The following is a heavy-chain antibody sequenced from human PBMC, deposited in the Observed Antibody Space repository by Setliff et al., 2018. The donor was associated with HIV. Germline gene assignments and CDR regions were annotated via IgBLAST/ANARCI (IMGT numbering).Heavy chain of an antibody. J-gene: IGHJ4*02. D-gene: IGHD6-19*01. Sequence: PSETLSLTCTVSGGSITGHYWSWIRQPPGKRLEWLGSIYYSGSTSYHPSLSSRLTVSVDTSKNQVSLKLSSVTAADTAVYYCAIRGSSGWYVGGYFDYWGQGTLVTVSS. CDR2: IYYSGST. CDR3: AIRGSSGWYVGGYFDY. V-gene: IGHV4-59*04. CDR1: GGSITGHY.